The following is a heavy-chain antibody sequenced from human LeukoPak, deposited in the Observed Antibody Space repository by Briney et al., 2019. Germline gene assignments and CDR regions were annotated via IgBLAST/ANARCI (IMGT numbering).Heavy chain of an antibody. CDR1: GYTFTSYW. J-gene: IGHJ4*02. D-gene: IGHD1-26*01. Sequence: GESLKISCKASGYTFTSYWIAWVRQMPGKGLECLGIIYPGGSEIRYSLSFQGQVVISADKSISAAYLQWSRLKASDTALYYCARYDEVGAIDYWGQGTLVTVSS. CDR2: IYPGGSEI. CDR3: ARYDEVGAIDY. V-gene: IGHV5-51*06.